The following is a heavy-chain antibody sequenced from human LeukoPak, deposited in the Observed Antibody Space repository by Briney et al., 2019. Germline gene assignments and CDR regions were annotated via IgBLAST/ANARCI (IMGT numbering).Heavy chain of an antibody. J-gene: IGHJ4*02. CDR2: ISSSSSTI. D-gene: IGHD3-22*01. Sequence: GGSLRLSCAASGFTFSSYGMTWVRQAPGKGLEWVSYISSSSSTIYYADSVKGRFTISRDNAKNSLYLQMNSLRAEDTAMYYCARDWYYDTSGSFDYWGQGTLVTVSS. CDR1: GFTFSSYG. CDR3: ARDWYYDTSGSFDY. V-gene: IGHV3-48*01.